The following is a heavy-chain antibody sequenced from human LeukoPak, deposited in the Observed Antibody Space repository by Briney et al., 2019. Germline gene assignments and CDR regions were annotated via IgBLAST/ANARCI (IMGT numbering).Heavy chain of an antibody. CDR2: INHSGST. CDR3: ARHGTGYSYGYDFDY. CDR1: GGSFSGYY. J-gene: IGHJ4*02. V-gene: IGHV4-34*01. D-gene: IGHD5-18*01. Sequence: SETLSLTCAVYGGSFSGYYWSWIRQPPGKGLEWIGEINHSGSTNYNPSLKSRVTISVDTSKNQFSLKLSSVTAADTAVYYCARHGTGYSYGYDFDYWGQGTLVTVSS.